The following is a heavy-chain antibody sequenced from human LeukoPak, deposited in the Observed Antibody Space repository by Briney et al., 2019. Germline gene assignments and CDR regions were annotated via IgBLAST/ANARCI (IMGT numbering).Heavy chain of an antibody. CDR1: GFTFSSYA. V-gene: IGHV3-23*01. J-gene: IGHJ4*02. Sequence: GGVLRLSCAASGFTFSSYAMSWVRQAPGKGLEWVSAISGSGGSTYYADSVKGRFTISRDNSKNTLYLQMNSLRAEDTAVYYCAKDRYSSTSCLDYWGQGTLVTVSS. CDR2: ISGSGGST. CDR3: AKDRYSSTSCLDY. D-gene: IGHD2-2*01.